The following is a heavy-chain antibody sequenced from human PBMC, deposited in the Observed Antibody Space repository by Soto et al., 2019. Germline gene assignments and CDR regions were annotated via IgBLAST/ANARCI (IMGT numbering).Heavy chain of an antibody. V-gene: IGHV4-59*01. CDR2: IYYSGST. D-gene: IGHD3-10*01. CDR3: AAMVRGVIFFDY. CDR1: GGSISSYY. Sequence: SETLSLTCTVSGGSISSYYWSWIRQPPGKGLEWIGYIYYSGSTNYNPSLKSRVTISIDMSKNQFSLKLSSVTAADTAVYYCAAMVRGVIFFDYWRQGTLVTVSS. J-gene: IGHJ4*02.